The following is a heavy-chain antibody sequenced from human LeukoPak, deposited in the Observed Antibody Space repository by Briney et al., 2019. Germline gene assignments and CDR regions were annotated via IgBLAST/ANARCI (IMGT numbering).Heavy chain of an antibody. CDR1: GYTFTSYD. D-gene: IGHD1-26*01. J-gene: IGHJ4*02. V-gene: IGHV1-8*01. CDR2: MNPNSDNT. Sequence: ASVKVSCKASGYTFTSYDINWVRQATGQGLEWMGWMNPNSDNTSYAQKFQGRVTMTRNTSISTAYMELSSLRSEDTAVYYCARIRGATFYFDYWGQGTLVTVSS. CDR3: ARIRGATFYFDY.